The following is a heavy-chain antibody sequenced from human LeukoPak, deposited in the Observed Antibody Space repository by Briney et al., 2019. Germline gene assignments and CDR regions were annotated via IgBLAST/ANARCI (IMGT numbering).Heavy chain of an antibody. CDR1: GGSIRSYQ. D-gene: IGHD3-22*01. CDR3: ARESKSYDGSGYYHDY. V-gene: IGHV4-59*12. CDR2: IYYSGST. J-gene: IGHJ4*02. Sequence: PSETLSLTCTVSGGSIRSYQWSWIRQPPGKGLEWIGYIYYSGSTDYNPSLRSRVTMSVDTSRNQFSLKLTSVTAADTAVYYCARESKSYDGSGYYHDYWGQGTLVTVSS.